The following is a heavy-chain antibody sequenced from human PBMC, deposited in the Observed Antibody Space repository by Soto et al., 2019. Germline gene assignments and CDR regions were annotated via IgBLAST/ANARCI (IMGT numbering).Heavy chain of an antibody. CDR3: AGGKVYYYDSSGYPLPHESLSSASGKFAP. CDR1: GGTFSSYA. CDR2: IIPIFGTA. V-gene: IGHV1-69*13. J-gene: IGHJ5*02. D-gene: IGHD3-22*01. Sequence: SEKVSCKAAGGTFSSYAISWVRQAPGQGLEWMGGIIPIFGTANYAQKFQGRVTITADESTSTAYMELSSLRSEDTAVYYCAGGKVYYYDSSGYPLPHESLSSASGKFAPRSQGTLVTVSA.